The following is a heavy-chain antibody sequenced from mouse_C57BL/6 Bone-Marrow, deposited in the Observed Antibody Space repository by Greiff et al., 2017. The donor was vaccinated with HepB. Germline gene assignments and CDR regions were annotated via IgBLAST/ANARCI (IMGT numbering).Heavy chain of an antibody. CDR1: GFSLTSYG. CDR2: IWSGGST. J-gene: IGHJ3*01. Sequence: QVQLKQSGPGLVQPSQSLSITCTVSGFSLTSYGVHWVRQSPGKGLEWLGVIWSGGSTDYNAAFISRLSISKDNSKSQVFFKMNRLQAADTAIYYCARGVTAVPAFAYWGQGTLVTVSA. D-gene: IGHD2-13*01. CDR3: ARGVTAVPAFAY. V-gene: IGHV2-2*01.